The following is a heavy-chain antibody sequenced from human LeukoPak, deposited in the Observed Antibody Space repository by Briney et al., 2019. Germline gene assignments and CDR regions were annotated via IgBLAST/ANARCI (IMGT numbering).Heavy chain of an antibody. CDR3: ARRSMRWMDV. D-gene: IGHD2-15*01. CDR2: IYYSGST. J-gene: IGHJ6*02. Sequence: SETLSLTCTVSGGSISSYYWSWIRQPPGKGLEWIGYIYYSGSTNYNPSLKSRLTTSVDTSKNQFSLKLSSVTAADTAVYYCARRSMRWMDVWGQGTTVTVSS. CDR1: GGSISSYY. V-gene: IGHV4-59*08.